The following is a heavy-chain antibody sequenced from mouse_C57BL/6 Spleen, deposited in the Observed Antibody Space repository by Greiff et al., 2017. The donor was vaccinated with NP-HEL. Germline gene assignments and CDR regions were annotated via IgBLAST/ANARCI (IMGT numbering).Heavy chain of an antibody. CDR3: AIYYYGSSYVGNYFDY. CDR2: IHPNSGST. V-gene: IGHV1-64*01. D-gene: IGHD1-1*01. J-gene: IGHJ2*01. Sequence: QVQLKQPGAELVKPGASVKLSCKASGYTFTSYWMHWVKQRPGQGLEWIGMIHPNSGSTNSNEKFKSKATLTVDKSSSTAYMQLSSLTSEDSAVYYCAIYYYGSSYVGNYFDYWGQGTTLTVSS. CDR1: GYTFTSYW.